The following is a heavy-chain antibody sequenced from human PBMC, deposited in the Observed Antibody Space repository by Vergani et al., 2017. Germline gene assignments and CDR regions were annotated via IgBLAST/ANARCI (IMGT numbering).Heavy chain of an antibody. CDR2: INHSGST. J-gene: IGHJ6*02. D-gene: IGHD3-3*01. CDR3: AKGLAELYYDFWSGYYYGMDV. CDR1: GGSFSGYY. V-gene: IGHV4-34*01. Sequence: QVQLQQWGAGLLKPSETLSLTCAVYGGSFSGYYWSWIRQPPGKGLEWIGEINHSGSTNYNPSLKSRVTISVDTSKNQFSLKLSSVTAADTAVYYCAKGLAELYYDFWSGYYYGMDVWGQGTTVTVSS.